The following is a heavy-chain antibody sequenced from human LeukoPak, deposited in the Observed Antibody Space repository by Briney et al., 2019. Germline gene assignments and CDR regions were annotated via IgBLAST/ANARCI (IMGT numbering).Heavy chain of an antibody. CDR2: IRYDGSNK. D-gene: IGHD1-20*01. Sequence: GGSLRLSCAASGFTFSSYGMHWVRQAPGKGLEWVAFIRYDGSNKYYADSVKGRFTISRDNSKNTLYLQMNSLRAEDTAVYYCAKDIGYNWNVGFDPWGQGTLVTVS. J-gene: IGHJ5*02. CDR1: GFTFSSYG. CDR3: AKDIGYNWNVGFDP. V-gene: IGHV3-30*02.